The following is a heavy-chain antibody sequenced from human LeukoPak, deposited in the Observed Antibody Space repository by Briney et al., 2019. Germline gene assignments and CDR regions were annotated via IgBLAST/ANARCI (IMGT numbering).Heavy chain of an antibody. J-gene: IGHJ4*02. Sequence: LSGGSLRLSCAASGFTFSSYAMSWVRQAPGKGLEWVSAISGSGGSTYYADSVKGRFTISRDNSKNTLYLQMNSLRAEDTAVYYCVWFGELDFDYWGQGTLVTVSS. CDR3: VWFGELDFDY. V-gene: IGHV3-23*01. CDR1: GFTFSSYA. CDR2: ISGSGGST. D-gene: IGHD3-10*01.